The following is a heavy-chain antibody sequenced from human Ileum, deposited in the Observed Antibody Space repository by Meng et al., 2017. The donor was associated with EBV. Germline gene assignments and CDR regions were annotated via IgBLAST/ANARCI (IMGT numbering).Heavy chain of an antibody. CDR1: GGSFIGYY. J-gene: IGHJ4*02. D-gene: IGHD4-17*01. Sequence: QVQLQQWGAGLLKPSETLSLTCAVYGGSFIGYYWSWIRQPPGKGLEWIGEINHSGSTNYNPSLKSRVTISVDTSKNQFSLKLSSVTAADTAVYYCARGRGYGDYGSLYWGQGTLVTVSS. CDR2: INHSGST. V-gene: IGHV4-34*01. CDR3: ARGRGYGDYGSLY.